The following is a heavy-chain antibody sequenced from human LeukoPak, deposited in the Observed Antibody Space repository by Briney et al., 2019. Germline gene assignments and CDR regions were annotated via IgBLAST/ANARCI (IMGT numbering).Heavy chain of an antibody. CDR1: GGSISSYY. V-gene: IGHV4-59*08. D-gene: IGHD3-22*01. J-gene: IGHJ3*02. Sequence: SETLSLTCTVSGGSISSYYWSWIRQPPGKGLEWIGYIYYSGSTNYNPSLKSRVTISVDTSKNQFSLKLSSVTAADTAVYYCARLGIVVVPTDAFDIWGQGTMVTVSS. CDR2: IYYSGST. CDR3: ARLGIVVVPTDAFDI.